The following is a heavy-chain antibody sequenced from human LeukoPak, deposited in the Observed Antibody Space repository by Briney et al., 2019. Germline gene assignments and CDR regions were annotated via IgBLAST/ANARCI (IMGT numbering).Heavy chain of an antibody. CDR2: INPNSGST. CDR1: GYTFTDYY. Sequence: ASMKVSCKASGYTFTDYYIHWVRQAPGQGLEWMGWINPNSGSTNSAQKFQGRVTLTRDTSLTTAYMELNSLRPDDTALYYCAGRGAGELIYGRFWGQGTLLTVSS. CDR3: AGRGAGELIYGRF. D-gene: IGHD4-17*01. V-gene: IGHV1-2*02. J-gene: IGHJ4*02.